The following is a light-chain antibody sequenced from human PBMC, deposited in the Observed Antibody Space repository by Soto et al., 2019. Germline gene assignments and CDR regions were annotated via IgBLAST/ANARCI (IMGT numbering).Light chain of an antibody. CDR2: DGS. CDR1: QSVRSSY. J-gene: IGKJ4*01. CDR3: QQYDNSAPLS. Sequence: EIVLTQSPATLSLSPGDRATLSCGASQSVRSSYVAWYQQKAGLAPRLLIYDGSSRASGIPDRFSGSWSWTGFTLTIGRLEPEDFAVYYCQQYDNSAPLSFGGGTKV. V-gene: IGKV3D-20*01.